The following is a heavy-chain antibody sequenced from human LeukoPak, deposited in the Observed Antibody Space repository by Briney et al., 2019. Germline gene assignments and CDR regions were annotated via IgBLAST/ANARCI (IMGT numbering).Heavy chain of an antibody. D-gene: IGHD6-13*01. CDR3: AREPTYTSSWYTTCDS. CDR1: GLTFRNYN. V-gene: IGHV3-48*01. Sequence: GGSLRLSCAGSGLTFRNYNMNWVRQAPGKGLEWVSYITGSSSTIYYAPSVQGRFTISRDNAKNSLYLQMNSLRAEDTAVYYCAREPTYTSSWYTTCDSWGQGTLVSVSS. J-gene: IGHJ5*01. CDR2: ITGSSSTI.